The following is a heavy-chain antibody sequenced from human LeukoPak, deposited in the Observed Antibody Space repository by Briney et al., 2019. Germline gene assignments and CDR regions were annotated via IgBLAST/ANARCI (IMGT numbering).Heavy chain of an antibody. Sequence: SSVKVSCKASGGTFSSYAISWVRQAPGQGLEWMGGIIPIFGTANYAQKFQGRVTITADKSTSTAYMELSSLRSEDTAVYYCAREERLTLPCAFDIWGQGTWSPSLQ. CDR2: IIPIFGTA. J-gene: IGHJ3*02. CDR1: GGTFSSYA. CDR3: AREERLTLPCAFDI. V-gene: IGHV1-69*06. D-gene: IGHD3-16*01.